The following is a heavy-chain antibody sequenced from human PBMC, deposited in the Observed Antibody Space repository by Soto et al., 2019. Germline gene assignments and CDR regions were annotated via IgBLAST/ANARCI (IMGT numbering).Heavy chain of an antibody. CDR2: IYYSGST. V-gene: IGHV4-59*01. Sequence: QVQLQESGPGLVKPSETLSLTCTVSGGSISSYYWSWIQQPPGKGLEWIGYIYYSGSTNYNLSLWSRVTISVDTSKYPFSLKLSSVSAAVTAVYYCARDTKPSAGVFLPYYYKDVWGKGTTVTVSS. CDR3: ARDTKPSAGVFLPYYYKDV. J-gene: IGHJ6*03. CDR1: GGSISSYY. D-gene: IGHD2-8*01.